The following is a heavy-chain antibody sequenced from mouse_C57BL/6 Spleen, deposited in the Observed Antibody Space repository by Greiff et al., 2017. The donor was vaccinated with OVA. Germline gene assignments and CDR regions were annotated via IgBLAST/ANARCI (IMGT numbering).Heavy chain of an antibody. CDR3: ARGGVTLGY. CDR2: IYPSDSET. CDR1: GYAFSSSW. D-gene: IGHD2-2*01. J-gene: IGHJ2*01. Sequence: QVQLQQSGPELVKPGASVKISCKASGYAFSSSWMNWVKQRPGQGLEWIGNIYPSDSETHYNQKFKDKATLTVDKSSSTAYMQLSSLTSEDSAVYYCARGGVTLGYWGQGTTLTVSS. V-gene: IGHV1-61*01.